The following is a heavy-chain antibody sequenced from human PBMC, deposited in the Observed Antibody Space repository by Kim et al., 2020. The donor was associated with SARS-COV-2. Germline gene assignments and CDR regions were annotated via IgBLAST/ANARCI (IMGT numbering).Heavy chain of an antibody. CDR3: ARDSAATANWEFDY. Sequence: YGQNFQGRVTMTRETSIRTAYMELNRLMSDDTAVYYCARDSAATANWEFDYWGQGTQVTVSS. V-gene: IGHV1-2*02. D-gene: IGHD6-25*01. J-gene: IGHJ4*02.